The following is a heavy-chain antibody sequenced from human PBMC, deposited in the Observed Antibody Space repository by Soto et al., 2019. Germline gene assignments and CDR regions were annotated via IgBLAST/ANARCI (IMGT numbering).Heavy chain of an antibody. D-gene: IGHD3-22*01. J-gene: IGHJ4*02. CDR2: ISGSGSTI. CDR1: GFTFSSYA. CDR3: AKVFYYYDSSGYYYFDY. Sequence: GGSLRLSXAASGFTFSSYAVSWVRQAPGKGPEWISSISGSGSTIYYADSVKGRFTIPRDNSKNTLYLQMSSLRAEDTAVYYCAKVFYYYDSSGYYYFDYWGQGTLVTVSS. V-gene: IGHV3-23*01.